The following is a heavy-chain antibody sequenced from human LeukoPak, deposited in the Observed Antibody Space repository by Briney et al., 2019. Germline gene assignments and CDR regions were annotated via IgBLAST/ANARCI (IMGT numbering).Heavy chain of an antibody. CDR1: GFTFSSYW. Sequence: PGGSLRLSCAASGFTFSSYWMHWVRQAPGKGLVWVSRISGDESSTSYADSVEGRFTISRDNAKNTLYLQMNSLRAEDTAVYFCARGPSIAPHNWFDPWGQGTLVTVSS. V-gene: IGHV3-74*01. J-gene: IGHJ5*02. D-gene: IGHD2-15*01. CDR3: ARGPSIAPHNWFDP. CDR2: ISGDESST.